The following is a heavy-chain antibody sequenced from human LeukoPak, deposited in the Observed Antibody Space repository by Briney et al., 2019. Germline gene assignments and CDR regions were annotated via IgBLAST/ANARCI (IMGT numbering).Heavy chain of an antibody. J-gene: IGHJ6*03. CDR2: MNPNSGNT. Sequence: GASVKVSCKASGYTFTSYDINWVRQATGQGLEWMGWMNPNSGNTGYAQKFQGRVTMTRNTSISTAYMELSSLRSEDTAVYYCAREYSSYYYMDVWGKGTTVTVSS. CDR1: GYTFTSYD. D-gene: IGHD2/OR15-2a*01. V-gene: IGHV1-8*01. CDR3: AREYSSYYYMDV.